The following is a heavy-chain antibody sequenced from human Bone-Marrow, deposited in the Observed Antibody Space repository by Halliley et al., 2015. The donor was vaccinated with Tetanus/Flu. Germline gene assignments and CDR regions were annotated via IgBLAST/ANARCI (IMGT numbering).Heavy chain of an antibody. D-gene: IGHD2-2*01. CDR1: GLIFSRYA. J-gene: IGHJ4*02. Sequence: SLRLSCAASGLIFSRYAMNWVRQAPGKGLEWVSTISASGDRKYYADSVKGRFTISRDNSKNMVYLQMNSLRAADTAVYYCAKLSTGRPEGGYWGQGTLVTVSS. CDR2: ISASGDRK. CDR3: AKLSTGRPEGGY. V-gene: IGHV3-23*01.